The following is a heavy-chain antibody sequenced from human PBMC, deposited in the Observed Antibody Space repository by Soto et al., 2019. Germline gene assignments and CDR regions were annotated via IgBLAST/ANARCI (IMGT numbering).Heavy chain of an antibody. Sequence: EVQLLESGGGLVQPGGSLRLSCAASGFTFSSYAMSWVRQAPGKGLEWVSAISGSGGSTYYADSVKGRFTISRDNSKNTLYLQINNLRAEDTAVYYCEKDSGQAYDFWSGYYPAYFDYWGQGTLVTVAS. CDR1: GFTFSSYA. CDR2: ISGSGGST. J-gene: IGHJ4*02. D-gene: IGHD3-3*01. CDR3: EKDSGQAYDFWSGYYPAYFDY. V-gene: IGHV3-23*01.